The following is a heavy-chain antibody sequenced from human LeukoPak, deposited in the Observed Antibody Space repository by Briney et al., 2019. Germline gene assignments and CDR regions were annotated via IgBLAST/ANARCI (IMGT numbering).Heavy chain of an antibody. J-gene: IGHJ3*02. CDR3: ASTGGSYLGDAFDI. CDR2: IYYSGST. V-gene: IGHV4-30-4*08. CDR1: GGSISSGDYY. D-gene: IGHD1-26*01. Sequence: TLSLTCTVSGGSISSGDYYWSWIRQPPGKGREWIGYIYYSGSTYYNPSLKSRVTISVDTSKNQFSLKLGSVTAADTAVYYCASTGGSYLGDAFDIWGQGTMVTVSS.